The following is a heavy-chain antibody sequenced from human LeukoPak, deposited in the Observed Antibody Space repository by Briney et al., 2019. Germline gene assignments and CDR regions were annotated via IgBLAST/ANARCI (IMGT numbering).Heavy chain of an antibody. J-gene: IGHJ4*02. CDR1: GGSLSRHY. Sequence: PSETLSLTCNVSGGSLSRHYCSWIRQAPGKGLEWIGLIFSGGSTNYNPSLKSRVSISMDTSQNQFSLKLSSVTAADTAVYYCARGRGPLRVEFGDWGQGALVTVSS. D-gene: IGHD3-16*01. CDR2: IFSGGST. CDR3: ARGRGPLRVEFGD. V-gene: IGHV4-4*09.